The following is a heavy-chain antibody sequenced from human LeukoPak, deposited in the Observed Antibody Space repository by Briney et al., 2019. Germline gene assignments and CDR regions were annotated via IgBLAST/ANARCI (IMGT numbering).Heavy chain of an antibody. V-gene: IGHV3-15*01. CDR1: GFTLSNAW. D-gene: IGHD2-2*02. Sequence: GGSLRLSCAASGFTLSNAWMSWVRQAPGKGLEWVGRIKSKTDGGTTDYAAPVKGRFTISRDDSKNTLYLQMNSLKTEDTAVYYCTTPYCSSTSCYRKDYGMDVWGQGTTVTVSS. CDR2: IKSKTDGGTT. CDR3: TTPYCSSTSCYRKDYGMDV. J-gene: IGHJ6*02.